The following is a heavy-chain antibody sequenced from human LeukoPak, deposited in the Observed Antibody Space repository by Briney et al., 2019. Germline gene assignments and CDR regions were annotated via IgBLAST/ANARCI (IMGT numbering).Heavy chain of an antibody. J-gene: IGHJ4*02. D-gene: IGHD4-17*01. CDR2: ISSISSYI. CDR3: ARDPLDYGDYDY. Sequence: GGSLRLSCAASGFTFINYYMNGFRQAPGKGLEWVSSISSISSYIYYADSVKGRFTISRDNAKNSLYLQMNSLRAEDTAVYYCARDPLDYGDYDYWGQGTLVTVSS. V-gene: IGHV3-21*01. CDR1: GFTFINYY.